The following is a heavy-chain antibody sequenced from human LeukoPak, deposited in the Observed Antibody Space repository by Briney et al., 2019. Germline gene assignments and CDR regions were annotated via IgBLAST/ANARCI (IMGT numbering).Heavy chain of an antibody. CDR1: GGSISGGGYY. J-gene: IGHJ4*02. D-gene: IGHD5-12*01. CDR2: INHGGST. V-gene: IGHV4-34*01. Sequence: PSETLSLTCTVSGGSISGGGYYWTWIRQHPGKGLEWIGEINHGGSTNYNPSLKSRVTISVDTSKNQFSLKLSSVTAADTAVYYCARGPLRYAYWGQGTLVTVSS. CDR3: ARGPLRYAY.